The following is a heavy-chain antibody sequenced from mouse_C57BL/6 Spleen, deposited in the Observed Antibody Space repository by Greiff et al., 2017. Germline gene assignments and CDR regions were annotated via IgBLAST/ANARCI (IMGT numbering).Heavy chain of an antibody. CDR1: GYTFTDYN. D-gene: IGHD1-1*01. V-gene: IGHV1-18*01. Sequence: EVQRVESGPELVKPGASVKIPCKASGYTFTDYNMDWVKQSHGKSLEWIGDINPNNGGTIYNQKFKGKATLTVDKSSSTAYMELRSLTSEDTAVYYCARGYYGSSYLFAYWGQGTLVTVSA. J-gene: IGHJ3*01. CDR2: INPNNGGT. CDR3: ARGYYGSSYLFAY.